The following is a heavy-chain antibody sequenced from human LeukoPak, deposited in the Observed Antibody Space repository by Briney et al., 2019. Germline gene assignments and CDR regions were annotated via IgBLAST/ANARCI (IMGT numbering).Heavy chain of an antibody. D-gene: IGHD6-6*01. CDR1: GGSISSSSYY. J-gene: IGHJ5*02. CDR2: IYYSGST. V-gene: IGHV4-39*01. CDR3: ARGTQLVFSWFDP. Sequence: PSETLSLTCTVSGGSISSSSYYWGWIRQPPGKGLEWIGSIYYSGSTYYNPSLKSRVTISVDTSKNQFSLKLSSVTAADTAVYYCARGTQLVFSWFDPWGQGTLVTVSS.